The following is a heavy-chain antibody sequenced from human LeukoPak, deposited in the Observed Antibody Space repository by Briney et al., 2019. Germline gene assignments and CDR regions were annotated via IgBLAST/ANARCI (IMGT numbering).Heavy chain of an antibody. CDR2: IYYSGST. J-gene: IGHJ6*03. CDR1: GGSISSYY. CDR3: ARDSLVRGVSHYYYYYMDV. D-gene: IGHD3-10*01. Sequence: TSETLSLTCTVSGGSISSYYWSWIRQPPGKGLEWIGYIYYSGSTNYNPSLKSRVTISVDTSKNQFSLKLSSVTAADTAVYYCARDSLVRGVSHYYYYYMDVWGKGTTVTVSS. V-gene: IGHV4-59*01.